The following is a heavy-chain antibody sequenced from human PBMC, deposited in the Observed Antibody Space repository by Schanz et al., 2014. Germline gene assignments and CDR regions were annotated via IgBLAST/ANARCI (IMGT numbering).Heavy chain of an antibody. J-gene: IGHJ4*02. CDR3: ARRSFSGYSGYAWGYDF. D-gene: IGHD3-22*01. Sequence: EVQLVESGGGFVQPGGSLRLSCAASGFTFSDSWMHWVRQAPGKGLEWVSFIYGADKTNYADSVKGRFTISRDNSKNTVNLQMNGLRTEDTGVYYCARRSFSGYSGYAWGYDFWGQGTLVTVSS. CDR2: IYGADKT. V-gene: IGHV3-66*02. CDR1: GFTFSDSW.